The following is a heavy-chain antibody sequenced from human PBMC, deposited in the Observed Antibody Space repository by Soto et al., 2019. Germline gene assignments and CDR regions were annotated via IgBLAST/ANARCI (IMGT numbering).Heavy chain of an antibody. CDR1: GFTFSSYA. CDR3: AKASRITMIVVVMVDAFDI. D-gene: IGHD3-22*01. CDR2: ISGSGGST. Sequence: GGSLRLSCAASGFTFSSYAMSWVRQAPGKGLDWVSAISGSGGSTYYADSVKGRFTISRDNSKNTLYLQMNSLRAEDTAVYYCAKASRITMIVVVMVDAFDIWGQGTMVTVSS. J-gene: IGHJ3*02. V-gene: IGHV3-23*01.